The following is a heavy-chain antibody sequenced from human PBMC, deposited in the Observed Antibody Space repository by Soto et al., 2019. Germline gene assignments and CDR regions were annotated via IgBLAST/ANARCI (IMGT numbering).Heavy chain of an antibody. CDR2: ISWNSGSI. CDR3: AKDIREETPGWISDYLSSGEGALDI. V-gene: IGHV3-9*01. Sequence: GGSLRLSCAASGFTFDDYAMHWVRQAPGKGLEWVSGISWNSGSIGYADSVKGRFTISRDNAKNSLYLQMNSLRAEDTALYYCAKDIREETPGWISDYLSSGEGALDIWGQGTMVTVSS. J-gene: IGHJ3*02. D-gene: IGHD6-6*01. CDR1: GFTFDDYA.